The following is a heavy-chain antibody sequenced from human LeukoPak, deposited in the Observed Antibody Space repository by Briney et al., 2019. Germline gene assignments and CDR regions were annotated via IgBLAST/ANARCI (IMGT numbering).Heavy chain of an antibody. V-gene: IGHV3-48*03. Sequence: GGSLRLSCAASGFTFSSYEMNWVRQAPGKGLEWVSYISSSGSTIYYADSVKGRFTISRDNAKNSLYLQMNSLRAEDTAVYYCGKESTFTGDYWGQGTLVTVSS. CDR1: GFTFSSYE. CDR3: GKESTFTGDY. D-gene: IGHD1-1*01. CDR2: ISSSGSTI. J-gene: IGHJ4*02.